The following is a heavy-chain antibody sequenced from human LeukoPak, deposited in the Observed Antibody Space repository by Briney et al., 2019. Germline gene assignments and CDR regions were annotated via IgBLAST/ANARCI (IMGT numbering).Heavy chain of an antibody. J-gene: IGHJ4*02. Sequence: PGGSLRLSCAASGFTVISNLMTWVRQSPGRGLEWLSSIYSGGATYYADSVKGRFTISRDHSNNSVSLQMTNLRVEDTAVYYCARQRFGQYFDYWGQGTLVTVSS. CDR1: GFTVISNL. D-gene: IGHD3-10*01. V-gene: IGHV3-53*01. CDR2: IYSGGAT. CDR3: ARQRFGQYFDY.